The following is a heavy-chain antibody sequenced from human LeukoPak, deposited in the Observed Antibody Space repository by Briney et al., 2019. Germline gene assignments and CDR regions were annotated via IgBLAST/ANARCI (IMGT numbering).Heavy chain of an antibody. CDR3: ARVGNDYVWGAEGTYYFDY. CDR2: IYYSGST. J-gene: IGHJ4*02. D-gene: IGHD3-16*01. Sequence: SETLSLTCTVSGGSISSSSHYWGWIRQPPGKGLEWIGSIYYSGSTYYNPSLKSRVTISVDTSKNQFSLKLSSVTAADTAVYYCARVGNDYVWGAEGTYYFDYWGQGTLVTVSS. V-gene: IGHV4-39*01. CDR1: GGSISSSSHY.